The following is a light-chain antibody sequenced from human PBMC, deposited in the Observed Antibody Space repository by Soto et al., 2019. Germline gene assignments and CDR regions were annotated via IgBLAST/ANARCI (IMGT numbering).Light chain of an antibody. CDR3: QKYDSGPLT. CDR2: SAS. J-gene: IGKJ4*01. Sequence: DIQMTQSPSSLSASVGDRVTINCRASQYICPYLAWYQQKSGRVPELLIYSASTLQSGVPSRFSGSGSGADFSLTISGLQPEDAATYYCQKYDSGPLTFGGGTKVEI. V-gene: IGKV1-27*01. CDR1: QYICPY.